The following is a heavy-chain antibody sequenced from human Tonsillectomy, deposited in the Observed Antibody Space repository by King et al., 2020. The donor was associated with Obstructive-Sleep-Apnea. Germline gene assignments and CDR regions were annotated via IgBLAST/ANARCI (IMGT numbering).Heavy chain of an antibody. CDR3: ARDVPYDWLVPYYYYGMDV. J-gene: IGHJ6*02. Sequence: QLQESGPGLVKPSETLSLTCTVSGGSISSYSWAWIRQPAGEGLEGIGRMFTSGSTNCHLSLKSRVTMSVDTSKNQFSLKLSSVTAADTAVYYCARDVPYDWLVPYYYYGMDVWGQGTTVTVSS. D-gene: IGHD3-9*01. CDR1: GGSISSYS. V-gene: IGHV4-4*07. CDR2: MFTSGST.